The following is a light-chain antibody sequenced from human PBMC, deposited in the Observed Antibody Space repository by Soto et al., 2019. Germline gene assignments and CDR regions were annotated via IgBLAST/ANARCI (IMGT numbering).Light chain of an antibody. CDR2: GVT. CDR1: GSDIGAYNF. J-gene: IGLJ3*02. CDR3: YSYAGRNIWV. V-gene: IGLV2-8*01. Sequence: QSVLAQPPSASGSPEQSVTISCTGSGSDIGAYNFVSWYQQHPGKAPKLMIFGVTERPSGVPDRFSGSKSGNTASLTVSGLQADDEAVYYCYSYAGRNIWVFGGGTKLTVL.